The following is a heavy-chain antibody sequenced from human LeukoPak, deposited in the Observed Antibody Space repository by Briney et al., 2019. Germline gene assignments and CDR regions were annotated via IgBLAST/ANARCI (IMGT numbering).Heavy chain of an antibody. CDR3: ARDFSSSWYPGWFDP. D-gene: IGHD6-13*01. CDR2: ISSSSSYI. V-gene: IGHV3-21*04. CDR1: GFTFSSYS. J-gene: IGHJ5*02. Sequence: GGSLRLSCAASGFTFSSYSMNWVRQAPGKGLEWVSSISSSSSYIYYADSVKGRFTISRDNAKNSLYLQMNSLRAEDTAVYYCARDFSSSWYPGWFDPWGQGTLVTVSS.